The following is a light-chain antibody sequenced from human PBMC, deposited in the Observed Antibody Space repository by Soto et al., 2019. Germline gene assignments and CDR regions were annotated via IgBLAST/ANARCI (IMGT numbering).Light chain of an antibody. V-gene: IGKV1-39*01. CDR3: QQSYSIPST. J-gene: IGKJ2*02. CDR2: AAS. CDR1: QSITSY. Sequence: DIQMTQSPSSLSASVGDRVTITCRASQSITSYLNWYQQKPGKAPKLLIYAASSLQSEVPSRFSGSGSGTDFTLTISSLQPEDFATYYCQQSYSIPSTFGQGTKLEIK.